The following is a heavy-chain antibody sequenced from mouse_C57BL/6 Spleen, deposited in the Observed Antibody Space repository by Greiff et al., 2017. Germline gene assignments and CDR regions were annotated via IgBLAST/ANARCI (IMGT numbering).Heavy chain of an antibody. J-gene: IGHJ2*01. V-gene: IGHV1-55*01. CDR1: GYTFTSYW. D-gene: IGHD1-1*01. Sequence: VQLQQSGAELVKPGASVKMSCKASGYTFTSYWITWVKQRPGQGLEWIGDIYPGSGSTNYNKKFKSKATLTVDTSSSTAYMQLSSLTSEDSAVYYCARNGSSLYYFDYWGQGTTLTVSS. CDR2: IYPGSGST. CDR3: ARNGSSLYYFDY.